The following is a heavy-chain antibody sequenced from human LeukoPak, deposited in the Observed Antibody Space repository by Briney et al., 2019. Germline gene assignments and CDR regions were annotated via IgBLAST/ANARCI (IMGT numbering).Heavy chain of an antibody. CDR3: AADKPRRGYSYGTGFDY. D-gene: IGHD5-18*01. V-gene: IGHV1-58*01. J-gene: IGHJ4*02. CDR1: GFTFTSSA. CDR2: IVVGSGNT. Sequence: SVKVSCKASGFTFTSSAVQWVGQARGQRLEWIGWIVVGSGNTNYAQKFQERVTITRDMSTSTAYMELSSLRSEDTAVYYCAADKPRRGYSYGTGFDYWGQGTLVTVSS.